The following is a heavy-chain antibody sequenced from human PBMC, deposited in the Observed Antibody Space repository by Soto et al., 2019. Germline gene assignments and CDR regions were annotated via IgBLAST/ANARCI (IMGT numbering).Heavy chain of an antibody. Sequence: GGSLRLSCAASGFTFSSYAMSWVRQAPGKGLEWVSAISGSGGSPYYADSVKGRFTISRDNSKNTLYLQMNSLRAEDTAVYYCAKSIAVAGTANYYYYYGMDVWGQGTTVTVSS. D-gene: IGHD6-19*01. J-gene: IGHJ6*02. CDR1: GFTFSSYA. V-gene: IGHV3-23*01. CDR3: AKSIAVAGTANYYYYYGMDV. CDR2: ISGSGGSP.